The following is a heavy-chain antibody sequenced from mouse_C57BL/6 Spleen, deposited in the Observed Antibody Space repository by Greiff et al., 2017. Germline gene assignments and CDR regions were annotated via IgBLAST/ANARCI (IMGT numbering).Heavy chain of an antibody. V-gene: IGHV1-52*01. CDR3: ARGSYGYFPFDY. Sequence: QVQLQQPGAELVRPGSSVKLSCKASGYTFTSYWMHWVKQRPIQGLEWIGNIDPSDSETNYNQKFKDKATLTVDKSSSTAYIQLSSLTSEDSAVYYCARGSYGYFPFDYWGQGTTLTVSS. CDR1: GYTFTSYW. D-gene: IGHD2-2*01. CDR2: IDPSDSET. J-gene: IGHJ2*01.